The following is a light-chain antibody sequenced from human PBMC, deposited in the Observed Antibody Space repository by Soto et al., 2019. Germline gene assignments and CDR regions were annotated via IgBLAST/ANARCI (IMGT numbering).Light chain of an antibody. CDR3: QQYNNWWT. Sequence: EIVMTQSPATLSVSPGERATLSCRASQSVSNNLAWYQKKPGQAPRLLLYGPSTRATGIPARFSGGGSGTEFTLTISSLQSEDFAVYYCQQYNNWWTFGQGTRVEIK. CDR1: QSVSNN. CDR2: GPS. J-gene: IGKJ1*01. V-gene: IGKV3-15*01.